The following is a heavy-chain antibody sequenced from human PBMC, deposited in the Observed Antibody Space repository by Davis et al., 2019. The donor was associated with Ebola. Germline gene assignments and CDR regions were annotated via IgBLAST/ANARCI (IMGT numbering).Heavy chain of an antibody. CDR1: GFTFGDYA. D-gene: IGHD3-9*01. J-gene: IGHJ4*02. CDR2: IRSKAYAGTT. V-gene: IGHV3-49*03. Sequence: GESLKISCSASGFTFGDYAMSWFRQAPGKGLEWVGFIRSKAYAGTTEYAASVKGRFSISRDDSNSIAYLQMNSLKTEDTAVHYCTREHMPLFNRDWSSPNFDYWGQGTLVTVSS. CDR3: TREHMPLFNRDWSSPNFDY.